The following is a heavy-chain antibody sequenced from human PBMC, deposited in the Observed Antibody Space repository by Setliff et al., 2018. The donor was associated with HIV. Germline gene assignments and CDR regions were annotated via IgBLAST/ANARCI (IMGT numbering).Heavy chain of an antibody. Sequence: LRLSCAASGFTFSAYAMTWVRQAPGKGLEWVSSISSSGDNTYYADSVKGRFTISRDNSRDTLYLQMNSLRVEDTAVYFCAKTIAALDYWGQGTLVTVSS. D-gene: IGHD6-13*01. CDR3: AKTIAALDY. J-gene: IGHJ4*02. CDR1: GFTFSAYA. CDR2: ISSSGDNT. V-gene: IGHV3-23*01.